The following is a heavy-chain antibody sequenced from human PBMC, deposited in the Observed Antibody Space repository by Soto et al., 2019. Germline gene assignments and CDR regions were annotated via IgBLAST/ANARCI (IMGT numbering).Heavy chain of an antibody. CDR1: GDSVSSDGYF. CDR2: ISYTGDT. D-gene: IGHD1-26*01. J-gene: IGHJ4*02. V-gene: IGHV4-61*08. CDR3: ARIVVGVTSDY. Sequence: QVQLRESGPGLLKPSETLSLTCTVSGDSVSSDGYFWTWVRQPPWKGLEWIAYISYTGDTNYNPSLKSRVTISVDTSRNQFSLKVRSVSAADTAMYFCARIVVGVTSDYWGQGTLVTVSS.